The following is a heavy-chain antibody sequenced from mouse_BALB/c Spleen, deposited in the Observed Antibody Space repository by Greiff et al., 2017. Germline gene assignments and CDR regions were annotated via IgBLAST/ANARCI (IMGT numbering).Heavy chain of an antibody. V-gene: IGHV5-6-3*01. D-gene: IGHD2-12*01. CDR1: GFTFSSYG. J-gene: IGHJ2*01. CDR3: ARGDDVY. CDR2: INSNGGST. Sequence: DVQLVESGGGLVQPGGSLKLSCAASGFTFSSYGMSWVRQTPDKRLELVATINSNGGSTYYPDSVKGRFTISRDNAKNTLYLQMSSLKSEDTAMYYCARGDDVYWGQGTTLTVSS.